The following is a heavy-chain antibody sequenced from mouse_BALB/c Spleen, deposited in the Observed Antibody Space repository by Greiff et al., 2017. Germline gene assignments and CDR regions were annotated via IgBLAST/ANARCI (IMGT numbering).Heavy chain of an antibody. Sequence: VQLQQSGTVLARPGASVKMSCKASGYSFTSYWMHWVKQRPGQGLEWIGAIYPGNSDTSYNQKFKGKAKLTAVTSASTAYMELSSLTNEDSAVYYCTRSGYYYGSSFDYWGQGTTLTVSS. J-gene: IGHJ2*01. D-gene: IGHD1-1*01. CDR2: IYPGNSDT. CDR3: TRSGYYYGSSFDY. V-gene: IGHV1-5*01. CDR1: GYSFTSYW.